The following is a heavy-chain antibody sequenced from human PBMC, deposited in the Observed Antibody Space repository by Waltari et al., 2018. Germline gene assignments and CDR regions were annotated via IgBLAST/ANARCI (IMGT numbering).Heavy chain of an antibody. Sequence: EVQLVQSGAEVKKHGESLKISCKGSGYSFTSYWIGWVRQMPGKGLEWMGIIYPGDSDTRYSPSFQGQVTISADKSISTAYLQWSSLKASDTAMYYCARGLYCSGGSCYHHWFDYWGQGTLVTVSS. V-gene: IGHV5-51*01. CDR3: ARGLYCSGGSCYHHWFDY. J-gene: IGHJ4*02. D-gene: IGHD2-15*01. CDR2: IYPGDSDT. CDR1: GYSFTSYW.